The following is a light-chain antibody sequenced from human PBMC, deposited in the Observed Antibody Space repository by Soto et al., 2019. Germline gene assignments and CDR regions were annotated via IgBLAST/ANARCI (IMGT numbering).Light chain of an antibody. V-gene: IGKV3-15*01. CDR1: QSVNSN. CDR3: QQYNASPPLT. Sequence: EIVMTQSPATLSVSPGERATLSCRASQSVNSNLAWYQQKPGQAPRLLIFGASTRATGIPARFSGSGSGTEFTLIISSLQSEDAAIYYCQQYNASPPLTFGGGTKVEIK. J-gene: IGKJ4*01. CDR2: GAS.